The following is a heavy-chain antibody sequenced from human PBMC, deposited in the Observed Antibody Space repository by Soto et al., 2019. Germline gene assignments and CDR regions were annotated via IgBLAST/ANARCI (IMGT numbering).Heavy chain of an antibody. Sequence: ASVKVSGKASGYTFTGYYMHWVRQAPGQGLEWMGWINPNSGGTNYAQKFQGRVTMTRDTSISTAYMELSRLRSDDTAVYYCASLGYSYGYYYYYGMDVWGQGTTVTVSS. CDR2: INPNSGGT. J-gene: IGHJ6*02. D-gene: IGHD5-18*01. CDR1: GYTFTGYY. CDR3: ASLGYSYGYYYYYGMDV. V-gene: IGHV1-2*02.